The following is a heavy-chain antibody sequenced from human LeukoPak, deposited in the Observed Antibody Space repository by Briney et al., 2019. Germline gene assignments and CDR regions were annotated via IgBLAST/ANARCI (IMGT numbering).Heavy chain of an antibody. D-gene: IGHD4-17*01. V-gene: IGHV1-2*06. CDR2: INPNSGGT. J-gene: IGHJ4*02. CDR3: ARDDYGEYGVFRDDY. CDR1: GYTFTGYY. Sequence: ASVKVSCKASGYTFTGYYMHWVRQAHGQGLEWMGRINPNSGGTNYAQKFQGRVTMTRDTSISTAYMELSRLRSDDTAVYYCARDDYGEYGVFRDDYWGKGTLVTVSS.